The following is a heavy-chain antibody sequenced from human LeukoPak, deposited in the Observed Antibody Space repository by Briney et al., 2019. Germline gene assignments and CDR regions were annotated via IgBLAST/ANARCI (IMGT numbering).Heavy chain of an antibody. CDR3: ARVLGFWSGYFSYFDY. V-gene: IGHV1-18*04. J-gene: IGHJ4*02. CDR2: ISAYNGNT. Sequence: GASVKVSCKASGYTFTGYYIHWVRQAPGQGLEWMGWISAYNGNTNYAQKLQGRVTMTTDTSTSTAYMELRSLRSDDTAVYYCARVLGFWSGYFSYFDYWGQGTLVTVSS. D-gene: IGHD3-3*01. CDR1: GYTFTGYY.